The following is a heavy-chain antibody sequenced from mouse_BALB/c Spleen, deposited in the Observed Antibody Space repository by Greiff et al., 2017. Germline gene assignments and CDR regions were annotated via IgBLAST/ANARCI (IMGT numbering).Heavy chain of an antibody. D-gene: IGHD2-14*01. J-gene: IGHJ4*01. CDR3: ARDVRRKRYGAMDY. CDR1: GYTFSSYW. V-gene: IGHV1-9*01. CDR2: ILPGSGST. Sequence: VQWVESGAELLNPGASVKISCKATGYTFSSYWIEWVKQRPGHGLEWIGEILPGSGSTNYNEKFKGKTTFTADTASNTSYMQLSSLTSEDSAVYSCARDVRRKRYGAMDYWGQGTSVTVSS.